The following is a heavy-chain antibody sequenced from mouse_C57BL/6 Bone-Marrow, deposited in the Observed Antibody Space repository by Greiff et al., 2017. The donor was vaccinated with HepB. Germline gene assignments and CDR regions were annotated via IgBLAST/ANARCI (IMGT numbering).Heavy chain of an antibody. CDR3: ARWTAQATDYFDY. D-gene: IGHD3-2*02. V-gene: IGHV1-85*01. CDR1: GYTFTSYD. CDR2: IYPRDGST. Sequence: VKLMESGPELVKPGASVKLSCKASGYTFTSYDINWVKQRPGQGLEWIGWIYPRDGSTKYNEKFKGKATLTVDTSSSTAYMELHSLTSEDSAVYFCARWTAQATDYFDYWGQGTTLTVSS. J-gene: IGHJ2*01.